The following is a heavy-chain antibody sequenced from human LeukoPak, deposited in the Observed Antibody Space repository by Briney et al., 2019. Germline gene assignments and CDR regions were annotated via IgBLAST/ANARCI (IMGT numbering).Heavy chain of an antibody. J-gene: IGHJ3*02. CDR3: ARGLYYYDSSGNI. CDR1: GFTFSSYS. D-gene: IGHD3-22*01. V-gene: IGHV3-21*01. Sequence: GGSLRLSCAASGFTFSSYSMNWVRQAPGKGLEWVSSISSSSSYIYYADSVKGRFTISRDNAKNSLYLQMNSLRAEDTAVYYCARGLYYYDSSGNIWGQGTMVTVSS. CDR2: ISSSSSYI.